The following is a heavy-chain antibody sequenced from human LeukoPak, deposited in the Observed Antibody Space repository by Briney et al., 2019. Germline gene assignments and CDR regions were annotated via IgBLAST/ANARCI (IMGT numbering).Heavy chain of an antibody. CDR1: GYTFTSYG. Sequence: ASVKVSCKASGYTFTSYGISWVRQAPGQGLEWMGWISAYNGNTNYAQKPQGRVTMTTDTSTSTAYMELRSLRSDDTAVYYCARTDSWTPHYYYYYMDVWGKGTTVTISS. CDR3: ARTDSWTPHYYYYYMDV. V-gene: IGHV1-18*01. CDR2: ISAYNGNT. D-gene: IGHD1-20*01. J-gene: IGHJ6*03.